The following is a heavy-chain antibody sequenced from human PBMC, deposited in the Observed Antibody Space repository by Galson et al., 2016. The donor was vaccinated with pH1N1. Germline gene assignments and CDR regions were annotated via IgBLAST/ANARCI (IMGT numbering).Heavy chain of an antibody. V-gene: IGHV3-30*03. CDR1: GFTFSNYG. CDR2: ISYDGGKK. CDR3: AREGRSDYGDYDGNYYGMDV. Sequence: SLRLSCAASGFTFSNYGMHWVRQAPGKGLEWVAVISYDGGKKFYADSVKGRFTISRGNAKNSLYLQMNSLRAEDTAVYYCAREGRSDYGDYDGNYYGMDVWGQGTTVTVSS. D-gene: IGHD4-17*01. J-gene: IGHJ6*02.